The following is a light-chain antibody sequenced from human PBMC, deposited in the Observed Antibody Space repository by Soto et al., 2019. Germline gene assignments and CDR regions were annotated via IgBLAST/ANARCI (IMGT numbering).Light chain of an antibody. Sequence: EIVMTQSPATLSLSPGDRATLSCRASESISSTYLAWYQQKPGQAPRLLIFGASSRATGIPDRFSGSGSGTDFTLTISRLDPEDFAVYCCQEYYSSPRTFGVGTKV. CDR3: QEYYSSPRT. V-gene: IGKV3-20*01. J-gene: IGKJ4*02. CDR1: ESISSTY. CDR2: GAS.